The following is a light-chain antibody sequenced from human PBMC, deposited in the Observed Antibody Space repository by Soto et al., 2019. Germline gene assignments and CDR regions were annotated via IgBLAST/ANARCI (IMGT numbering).Light chain of an antibody. CDR2: AS. V-gene: IGKV3-20*01. Sequence: EIVLTQSPGTLSLSPGERATLSCRASQSVSSSYLAWYQQKPGQAPRLLIYASSRATGIPDRLSASGSGTDFTLTISRLEPEDFAVYYCQHYGTSALFGPGDKGEIK. CDR1: QSVSSSY. J-gene: IGKJ3*01. CDR3: QHYGTSAL.